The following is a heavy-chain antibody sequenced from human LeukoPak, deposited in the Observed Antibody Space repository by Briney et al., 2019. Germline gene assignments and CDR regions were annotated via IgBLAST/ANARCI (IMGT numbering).Heavy chain of an antibody. D-gene: IGHD2-15*01. J-gene: IGHJ4*02. Sequence: SETLSLTCTVSGGSSSSYHWSWIRQPPGKGLEWIGYIYYRGSTNYNPSLKSRVTISVDTSKNQFSLKVSSVTAADTAVYYCAREKSPDYCSGGSCYFDYWGQGTLVTVSP. CDR3: AREKSPDYCSGGSCYFDY. V-gene: IGHV4-59*01. CDR1: GGSSSSYH. CDR2: IYYRGST.